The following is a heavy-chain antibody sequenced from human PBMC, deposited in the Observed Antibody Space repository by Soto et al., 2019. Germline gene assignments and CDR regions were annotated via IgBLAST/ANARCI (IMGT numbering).Heavy chain of an antibody. CDR2: INSFSGDT. CDR1: GYTFTHYG. CDR3: ARDLHSGGKYWYFDI. V-gene: IGHV1-18*01. J-gene: IGHJ2*01. Sequence: QVQLVQSGAEVKKPGASVTVSCKASGYTFTHYGITWVRQAPGQGLEWMGWINSFSGDTNYPQKLQGRLTMTTDTSTNPVYMELRNLRSDDTAVYYCARDLHSGGKYWYFDIWGRGTLVTVSS. D-gene: IGHD2-15*01.